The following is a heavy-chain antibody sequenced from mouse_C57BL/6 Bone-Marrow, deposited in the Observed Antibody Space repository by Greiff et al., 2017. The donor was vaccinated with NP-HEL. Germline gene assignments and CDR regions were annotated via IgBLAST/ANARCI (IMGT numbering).Heavy chain of an antibody. CDR1: GYTFTSYW. CDR2: INPSNGGT. V-gene: IGHV1-53*01. J-gene: IGHJ1*03. CDR3: ARYCGSCWWYFDV. D-gene: IGHD1-1*01. Sequence: QVQLQQPGTELVKPGASVKLSCKASGYTFTSYWMHWVKQRPGQGLEWIGNINPSNGGTNYNEKFKSKATLTVDKSSSTAYMQLSSLTSEDSAVYDCARYCGSCWWYFDVWGTGTTVTVSS.